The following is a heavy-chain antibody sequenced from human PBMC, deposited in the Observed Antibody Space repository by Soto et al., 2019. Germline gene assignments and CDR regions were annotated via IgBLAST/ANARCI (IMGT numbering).Heavy chain of an antibody. V-gene: IGHV4-28*01. Sequence: SETLSLTCAVSGYSISSSNWWGWIRQPPGKGLEWIGYIYYSGSTYYNPPLKSRVTMSVDTSKNQFSLKLSSVTAVDTAVYYCARNNGRYDFWSGRENWFDPWGQGTLVTVSS. CDR2: IYYSGST. D-gene: IGHD3-3*01. CDR3: ARNNGRYDFWSGRENWFDP. CDR1: GYSISSSNW. J-gene: IGHJ5*02.